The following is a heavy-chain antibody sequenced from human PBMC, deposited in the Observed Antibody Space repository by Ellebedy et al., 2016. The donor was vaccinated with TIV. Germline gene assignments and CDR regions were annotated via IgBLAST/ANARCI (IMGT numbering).Heavy chain of an antibody. CDR3: AREGAIIPGLDP. D-gene: IGHD2-2*01. J-gene: IGHJ5*02. CDR2: MFHTGDT. CDR1: GASVSSGGYT. Sequence: SETLSLXCTVTGASVSSGGYTWSSIRQRPGQGLERIVYMFHTGDTTFNPSFKGRVTISVDTSKDQFSLTLTSVTAADTAMYFCAREGAIIPGLDPWGQGALVTVAS. V-gene: IGHV4-31*03.